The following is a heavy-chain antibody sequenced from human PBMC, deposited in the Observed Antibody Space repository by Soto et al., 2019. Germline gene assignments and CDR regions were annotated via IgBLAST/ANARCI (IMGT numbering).Heavy chain of an antibody. CDR2: ISAHNGNT. J-gene: IGHJ4*02. V-gene: IGHV1-18*01. Sequence: QVHLVQSGAEVKKPGASVKVSCKGSGYIFTTYGITWVRQAPGHGLEGMGWISAHNGNTNYAQKLQGRVTVTRDTSTSTAYMELRNRRSDDTAVYYWARGRYGDYWGQGALVTVSS. D-gene: IGHD1-1*01. CDR1: GYIFTTYG. CDR3: ARGRYGDY.